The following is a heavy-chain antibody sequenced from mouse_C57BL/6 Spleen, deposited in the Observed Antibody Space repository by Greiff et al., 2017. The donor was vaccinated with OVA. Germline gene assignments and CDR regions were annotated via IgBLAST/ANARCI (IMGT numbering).Heavy chain of an antibody. J-gene: IGHJ3*01. V-gene: IGHV1-59*01. Sequence: VQLQQPGAELVRPGTSVKLSCKASGYTFTSYWMHWVKQRPGQGLEWIGVIDPSDSYTNYNQKFKGKATLTVDTSSSTAYMQLSSLTSEDSAVYYCASYDYEAYWGQGTLVTVSA. CDR3: ASYDYEAY. CDR1: GYTFTSYW. D-gene: IGHD2-4*01. CDR2: IDPSDSYT.